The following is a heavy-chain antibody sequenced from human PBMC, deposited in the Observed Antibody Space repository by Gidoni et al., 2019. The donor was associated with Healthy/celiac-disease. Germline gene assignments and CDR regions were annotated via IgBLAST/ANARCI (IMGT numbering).Heavy chain of an antibody. D-gene: IGHD3-9*01. CDR1: GGTFSSYA. V-gene: IGHV1-69*06. J-gene: IGHJ6*02. Sequence: VKKPGSSVKVSCKASGGTFSSYAISWVRQAPGQGLEWMGGIIPIFGTANYAQKFQGRVTITADKSTSTAYMELSSLRSEDTAVYYCARDSFFRHFAWLSTDYYYGMDVWGQGTTVTVSS. CDR3: ARDSFFRHFAWLSTDYYYGMDV. CDR2: IIPIFGTA.